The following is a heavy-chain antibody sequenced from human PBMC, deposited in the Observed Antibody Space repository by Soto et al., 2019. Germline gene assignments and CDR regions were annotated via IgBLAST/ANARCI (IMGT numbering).Heavy chain of an antibody. J-gene: IGHJ5*02. CDR3: ARAYYDILTGYYGGGWFDP. V-gene: IGHV4-4*07. CDR1: GGSISSYY. D-gene: IGHD3-9*01. Sequence: SETLSLTCTVSGGSISSYYWSWIRQPAGKGLEWIGRIYTSGSTNYNPSLKSRVTMSVDTSKNQFSLKLSSVTAADTAVYYCARAYYDILTGYYGGGWFDPWGQGTLVTVSS. CDR2: IYTSGST.